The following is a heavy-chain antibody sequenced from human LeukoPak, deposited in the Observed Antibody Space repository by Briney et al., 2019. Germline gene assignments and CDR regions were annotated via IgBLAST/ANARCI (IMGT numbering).Heavy chain of an antibody. CDR3: ARHLYDSRGQTSFDY. V-gene: IGHV4-59*08. CDR1: GGSISRSY. CDR2: ISYSGST. D-gene: IGHD3-22*01. Sequence: SETLSLTCSVSGGSISRSYWSWIRQPPGKGLEWIGYISYSGSTNYNPSLKSRVTISVDTSKNQFSLKLSSVTAADTAMYYCARHLYDSRGQTSFDYWGQGTLVTVSS. J-gene: IGHJ4*02.